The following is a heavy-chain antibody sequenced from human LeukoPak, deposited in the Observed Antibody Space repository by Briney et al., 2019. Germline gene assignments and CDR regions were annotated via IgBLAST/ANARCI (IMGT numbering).Heavy chain of an antibody. CDR3: AKDVVWGSYRYSDY. D-gene: IGHD3-16*02. V-gene: IGHV3-11*01. CDR1: GFIFSDYY. J-gene: IGHJ4*02. Sequence: PGGSLRLSCAASGFIFSDYYMSWIRQAPGKGLEWVSYISSSGSSIYYADSVKGRFTISRDNAKDSLYLQMNSLRAEDTAVYYCAKDVVWGSYRYSDYWGQGTLVTVSS. CDR2: ISSSGSSI.